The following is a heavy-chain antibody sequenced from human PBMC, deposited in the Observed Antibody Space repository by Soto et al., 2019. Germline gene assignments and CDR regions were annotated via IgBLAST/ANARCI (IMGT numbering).Heavy chain of an antibody. J-gene: IGHJ4*02. CDR1: GFTFSSYG. CDR2: IWYDGSNK. CDR3: ARERQWLVNFDY. Sequence: QVQLVESGGGVVQPGRSLRLSCAASGFTFSSYGMHWVRQAPGKGREWVAVIWYDGSNKYYADSVKGRFTISRDNSKNTLYLQMNSLRAEDTAVYYCARERQWLVNFDYWGQGTLVTVSS. V-gene: IGHV3-33*01. D-gene: IGHD6-19*01.